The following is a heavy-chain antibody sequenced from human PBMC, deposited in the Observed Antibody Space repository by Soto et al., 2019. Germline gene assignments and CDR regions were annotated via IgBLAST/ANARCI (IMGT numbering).Heavy chain of an antibody. V-gene: IGHV3-23*01. CDR3: AKAHIAVAGIFDY. J-gene: IGHJ4*02. CDR1: GFTFSSYA. Sequence: GESLKISCAASGFTFSSYAMSWVRQAPGKGLEWVSAISGSGGSTYYADSVKGRFTISRDNSKNTLYLQMNSLRAEDTAVYYCAKAHIAVAGIFDYWGQGTLVTVSS. D-gene: IGHD6-19*01. CDR2: ISGSGGST.